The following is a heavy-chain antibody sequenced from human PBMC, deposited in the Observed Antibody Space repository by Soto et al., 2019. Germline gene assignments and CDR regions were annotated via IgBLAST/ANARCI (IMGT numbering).Heavy chain of an antibody. D-gene: IGHD4-4*01. V-gene: IGHV4-59*01. CDR3: ARGSTGFYSKLSGMDV. CDR2: IYYSGST. CDR1: GGSISSYY. J-gene: IGHJ6*02. Sequence: PSETLSLTCTASGGSISSYYWSWIRQPPGKGLEWIGYIYYSGSTNYNPSLKSRVTISVDTSKNQFSLKLSSVTAADTAVYYCARGSTGFYSKLSGMDVCGQGTTVTVSS.